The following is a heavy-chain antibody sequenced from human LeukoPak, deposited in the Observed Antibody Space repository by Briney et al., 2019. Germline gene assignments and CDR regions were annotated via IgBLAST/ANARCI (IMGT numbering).Heavy chain of an antibody. J-gene: IGHJ5*02. CDR1: GFTLSSFA. D-gene: IGHD1-7*01. CDR2: IFPSGGEI. CDR3: ARDLSFSSPYRIENYFDP. V-gene: IGHV3-21*01. Sequence: PGGSLRLSCATSGFTLSSFAMIWVRQPPGKGLEWVSSIFPSGGEIHYADSVRGRFTISRDNAKNSLYLQMNSLTTEDAAVYYCARDLSFSSPYRIENYFDPWGQGTLVTVSS.